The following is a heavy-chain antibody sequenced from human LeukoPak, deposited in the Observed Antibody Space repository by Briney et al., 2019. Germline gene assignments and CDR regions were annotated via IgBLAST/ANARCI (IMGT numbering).Heavy chain of an antibody. CDR1: GGSISSYY. Sequence: SETLSLTCTVSGGSISSYYWSWIRQPPGKGLEWIGYVYYSGSTNYNPSLKGRVTISVDTSKNQFSLKLSSVTAADTAVYYCARYCSGGSCLWFDPWGQGTLVTVSS. D-gene: IGHD2-15*01. CDR3: ARYCSGGSCLWFDP. V-gene: IGHV4-59*01. J-gene: IGHJ5*02. CDR2: VYYSGST.